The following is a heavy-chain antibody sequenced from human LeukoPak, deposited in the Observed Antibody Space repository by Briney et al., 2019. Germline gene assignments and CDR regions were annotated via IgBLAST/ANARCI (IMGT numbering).Heavy chain of an antibody. CDR2: INHSGST. J-gene: IGHJ6*03. V-gene: IGHV4-34*01. CDR3: ARGLARYYYYYMDV. CDR1: GGSFSGYY. Sequence: SETLSLTCAVYGGSFSGYYWSWIRQPPGKGLEWIGEINHSGSTNYNPSLKSRVTISVDTSKNQFSLKLGSVTAADTAVYYCARGLARYYYYYMDVWGKGTTVTVSS.